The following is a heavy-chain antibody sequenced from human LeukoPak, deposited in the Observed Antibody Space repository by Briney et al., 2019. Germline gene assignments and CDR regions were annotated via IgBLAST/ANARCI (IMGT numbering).Heavy chain of an antibody. D-gene: IGHD5-18*01. Sequence: SETLSLTCAVYGGSFGGYYWSWIRQPPGKGLEWIGEINHSGSTNYNPSLKSRVTISVDTSKNQFSLKLSSVTAADTAVYYCARGPSPTKRYSYGYGRVLAVLDLWGRGTLVTVSS. CDR2: INHSGST. CDR1: GGSFGGYY. V-gene: IGHV4-34*01. CDR3: ARGPSPTKRYSYGYGRVLAVLDL. J-gene: IGHJ2*01.